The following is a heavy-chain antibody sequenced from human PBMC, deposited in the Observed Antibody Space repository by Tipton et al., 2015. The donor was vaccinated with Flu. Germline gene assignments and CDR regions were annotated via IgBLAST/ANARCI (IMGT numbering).Heavy chain of an antibody. D-gene: IGHD2-21*01. CDR1: GGSISSGGYY. CDR3: ARDVAFLYYFDY. Sequence: TLSLTCTVSGGSISSGGYYWSWIRQHPGKGLEWIGYIYYSGSTYYNPSLKSRVTISVDTSKNQFSLKLSSVTAADTAVYYCARDVAFLYYFDYWGQGTLVTVSS. V-gene: IGHV4-31*03. J-gene: IGHJ4*02. CDR2: IYYSGST.